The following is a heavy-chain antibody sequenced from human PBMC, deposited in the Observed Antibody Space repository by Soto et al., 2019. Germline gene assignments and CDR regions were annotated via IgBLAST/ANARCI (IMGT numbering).Heavy chain of an antibody. V-gene: IGHV1-69*13. D-gene: IGHD6-19*01. CDR1: GGTFSSYA. CDR3: ARDDSSGFDY. Sequence: SVKVSCNASGGTFSSYATIWVRQAPGQGLEWMGGIIPIFGTANYAQKFQGRVTITADESTSTAYMELSSLRSEDAAMYYCARDDSSGFDYWGQGTLVTVSS. CDR2: IIPIFGTA. J-gene: IGHJ4*02.